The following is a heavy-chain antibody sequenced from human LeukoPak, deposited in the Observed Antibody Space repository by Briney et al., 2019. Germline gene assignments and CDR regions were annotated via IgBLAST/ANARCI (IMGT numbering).Heavy chain of an antibody. V-gene: IGHV4-34*01. Sequence: SETLSLTCAVYGGSFSGYYWSWIRQPPGKGLEWIGEINHSGSTNYNPSLKSRVTISVDTSKNQFSLKLSSVTAADTAVYYCARRPGMVFSESSYYFDYWGQGTLVTVSS. CDR2: INHSGST. CDR1: GGSFSGYY. CDR3: ARRPGMVFSESSYYFDY. D-gene: IGHD3/OR15-3a*01. J-gene: IGHJ4*02.